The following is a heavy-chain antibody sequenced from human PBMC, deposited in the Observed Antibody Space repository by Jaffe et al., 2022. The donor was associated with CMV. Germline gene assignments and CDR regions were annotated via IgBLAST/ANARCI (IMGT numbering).Heavy chain of an antibody. J-gene: IGHJ4*02. Sequence: QLQLQESGPGLVKPSETLSLTCTVSGGSISSSSYYWGWIRQPPGKGLEWIGSIYYSGSTYYNPSLKSRVTISVDTSKNQFSLKLSSVTAADTAVYYCARINDAGEYFDYWGQGTLVTVSS. CDR2: IYYSGST. CDR3: ARINDAGEYFDY. CDR1: GGSISSSSYY. D-gene: IGHD3-10*01. V-gene: IGHV4-39*01.